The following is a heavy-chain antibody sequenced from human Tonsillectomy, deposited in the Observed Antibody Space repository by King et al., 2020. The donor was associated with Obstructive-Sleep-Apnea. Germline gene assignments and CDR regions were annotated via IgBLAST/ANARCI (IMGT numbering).Heavy chain of an antibody. V-gene: IGHV3-48*04. Sequence: VQLVESGGGLVQPGGSLRLSCAASGLTFSRYSMNWVRQAPGKGLQWVSYISSSCSTIYYADSVKGRFTISRDNAKNSLYLQMNSLRAEDTAVYYCARGEEDYGDDRWYFDYWGQGTLVTVSS. CDR1: GLTFSRYS. D-gene: IGHD4-17*01. CDR2: ISSSCSTI. J-gene: IGHJ4*02. CDR3: ARGEEDYGDDRWYFDY.